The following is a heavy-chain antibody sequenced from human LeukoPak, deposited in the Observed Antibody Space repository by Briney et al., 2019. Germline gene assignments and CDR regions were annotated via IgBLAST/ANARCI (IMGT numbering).Heavy chain of an antibody. CDR3: ARGGSWDYYFDF. D-gene: IGHD4/OR15-4a*01. CDR2: IYCGGST. CDR1: DFPVSGSY. V-gene: IGHV3-53*01. J-gene: IGHJ2*01. Sequence: PGGSLRLVCAASDFPVSGSYMSCFRQAAGKRLECVSVIYCGGSTPCADSVKGRLTISRDNYRNTLNLQMNTLRAEATAAYYCARGGSWDYYFDFWGRGTLVTVSS.